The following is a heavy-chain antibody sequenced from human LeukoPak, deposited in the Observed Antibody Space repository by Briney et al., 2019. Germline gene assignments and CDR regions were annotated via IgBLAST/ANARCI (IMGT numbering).Heavy chain of an antibody. CDR1: GGSISSGGYY. CDR3: ARVDDDEPLVDI. Sequence: PSETLSLTCTVSGGSISSGGYYWSWIRQHPGEGLEWIGYIYYSGSTYYNPSLKSRVTISVDTSKNQFSLKLSSVTAADTAVYYCARVDDDEPLVDIWGQGTMVTVSS. J-gene: IGHJ3*02. D-gene: IGHD3-16*01. CDR2: IYYSGST. V-gene: IGHV4-31*03.